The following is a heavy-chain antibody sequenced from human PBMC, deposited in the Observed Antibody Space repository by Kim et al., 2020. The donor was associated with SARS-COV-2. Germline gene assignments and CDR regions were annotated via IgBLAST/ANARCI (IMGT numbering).Heavy chain of an antibody. CDR3: ARSSDGYNRRFDY. Sequence: SPSFQGQVTISADKSISTAYLQWSSLKASDTAMYYCARSSDGYNRRFDYWGQGTLVTVSS. D-gene: IGHD5-12*01. V-gene: IGHV5-51*01. J-gene: IGHJ4*02.